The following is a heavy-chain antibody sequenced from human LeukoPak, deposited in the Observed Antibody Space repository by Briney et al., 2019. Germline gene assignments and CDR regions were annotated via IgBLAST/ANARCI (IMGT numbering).Heavy chain of an antibody. J-gene: IGHJ6*04. CDR2: INAGNGNT. V-gene: IGHV1-3*01. D-gene: IGHD6-25*01. CDR1: GYTFTSYA. CDR3: ASGYLAATDYYYYGMDV. Sequence: ASVKVSCKASGYTFTSYAMHWVRQAPGQRLEWMGWINAGNGNTKYSQKFQGRVTITRDTSASTAYMELGSLRSEDTAVYYCASGYLAATDYYYYGMDVWGKGTTVTGSS.